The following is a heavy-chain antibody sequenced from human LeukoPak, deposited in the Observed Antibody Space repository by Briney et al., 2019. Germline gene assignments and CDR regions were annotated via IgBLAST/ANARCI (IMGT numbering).Heavy chain of an antibody. CDR2: ISASGDYT. V-gene: IGHV3-23*01. J-gene: IGHJ4*01. D-gene: IGHD3-22*01. Sequence: GGSLRLSCAASGFTFSSYAMGWVRQAPGKGLEWVSAISASGDYTHYADSVKGRFTISRDNTKNTLYLQMNSLRAEDTAIYYCAKRGAYYHDSSGYSHFDYWGHGTLVTVSS. CDR1: GFTFSSYA. CDR3: AKRGAYYHDSSGYSHFDY.